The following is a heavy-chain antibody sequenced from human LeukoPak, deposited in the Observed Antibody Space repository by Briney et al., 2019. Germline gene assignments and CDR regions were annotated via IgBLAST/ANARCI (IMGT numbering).Heavy chain of an antibody. CDR2: IYYGGST. D-gene: IGHD6-19*01. J-gene: IGHJ4*02. CDR1: GGSISSYY. CDR3: ARQLYSSGWYAFDY. Sequence: SETLSLTCTVSGGSISSYYWSWIRQPPGKGLEWIGYIYYGGSTNYNPSLKSRVTISVDTSKNQFSLKLSSVTAADTAVYYCARQLYSSGWYAFDYRGQGTLVTVSS. V-gene: IGHV4-59*08.